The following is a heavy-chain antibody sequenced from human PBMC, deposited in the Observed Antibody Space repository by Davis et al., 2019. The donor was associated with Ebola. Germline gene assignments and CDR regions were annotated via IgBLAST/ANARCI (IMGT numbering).Heavy chain of an antibody. J-gene: IGHJ4*02. CDR2: IIPSGGST. D-gene: IGHD6-19*01. Sequence: ASVKVSCKASGYTFTSYYMHWVRQAPGQGLEWMGIIIPSGGSTSYAQKFQGRVTMTRDTSISTAYMELSRLRSDDTAVYYCARALVAGRDYWGQGTLVTVSS. CDR1: GYTFTSYY. CDR3: ARALVAGRDY. V-gene: IGHV1-46*01.